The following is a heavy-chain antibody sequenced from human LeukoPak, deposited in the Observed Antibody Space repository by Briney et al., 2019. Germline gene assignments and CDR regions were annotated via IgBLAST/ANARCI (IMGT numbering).Heavy chain of an antibody. CDR1: GFTFSSYT. D-gene: IGHD1-26*01. J-gene: IGHJ4*02. CDR3: AKYGPQDSGSSHFDY. Sequence: AGGSLRLSCAASGFTFSSYTMSWVRQAPGKGLEGVSTITTSDGNTYYADSVKGRFTVSRDNSKNTLFLQMNSLRAEDTAIYYCAKYGPQDSGSSHFDYWGQGALVTVSS. CDR2: ITTSDGNT. V-gene: IGHV3-23*01.